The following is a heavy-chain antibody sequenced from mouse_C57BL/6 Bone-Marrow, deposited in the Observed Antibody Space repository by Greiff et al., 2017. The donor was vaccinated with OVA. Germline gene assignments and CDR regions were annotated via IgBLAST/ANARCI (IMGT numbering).Heavy chain of an antibody. D-gene: IGHD2-10*02. CDR3: AGKIGYGNYAMDY. CDR1: GFPITSGYY. Sequence: LQESGPGLVKPSQSLFLTCSITGFPITSGYYWIWIRQSPGKPLEWLGYITHSGETYYNPSLQSPNHITIETSKNQFFLQLISVTTEDTAMYYCAGKIGYGNYAMDYWGQGTSVTVSS. J-gene: IGHJ4*01. CDR2: ITHSGET. V-gene: IGHV12-3*01.